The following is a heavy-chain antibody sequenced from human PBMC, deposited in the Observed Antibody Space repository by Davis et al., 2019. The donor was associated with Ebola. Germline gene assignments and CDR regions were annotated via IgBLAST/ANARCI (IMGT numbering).Heavy chain of an antibody. V-gene: IGHV1-18*01. J-gene: IGHJ5*02. CDR2: ISAYNGNT. CDR3: ARVILIAAAHFDP. CDR1: GYTFTSYG. D-gene: IGHD6-13*01. Sequence: AASVKVSCKASGYTFTSYGISWVRQAPGQGLEWMGWISAYNGNTNYAQKLQGRVTMTTDTSTSTAYMELSSLRSEDTAVYYCARVILIAAAHFDPWGQGTLVTVSS.